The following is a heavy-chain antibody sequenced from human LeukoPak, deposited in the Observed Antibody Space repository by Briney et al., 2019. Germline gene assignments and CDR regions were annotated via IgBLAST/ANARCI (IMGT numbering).Heavy chain of an antibody. CDR3: AREVYDDAFDI. V-gene: IGHV1-69*06. J-gene: IGHJ3*02. CDR1: EGTFSSYA. CDR2: IIPIFGTA. Sequence: GASVKVSCKASEGTFSSYAISWVRQAPGQGLEWMGGIIPIFGTANYAQKFQGRVTITADKSTSTAYMELSSLRSEDTAVYYCAREVYDDAFDIWGQGTMVTVSS. D-gene: IGHD2/OR15-2a*01.